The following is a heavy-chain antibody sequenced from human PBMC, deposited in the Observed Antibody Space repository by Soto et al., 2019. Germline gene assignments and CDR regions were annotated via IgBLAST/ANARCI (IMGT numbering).Heavy chain of an antibody. D-gene: IGHD6-13*01. Sequence: PGGSLRLSCAAFGFSFSISPMHWVRQAPGKGPEWVALISYDGTNKFYADSVKGRLTISRDNSKSTLYLQVDSLRPEDAAVYYCVRRHVSATGIDWFDPWGQGTLVTVSS. J-gene: IGHJ5*02. CDR2: ISYDGTNK. V-gene: IGHV3-30-3*01. CDR1: GFSFSISP. CDR3: VRRHVSATGIDWFDP.